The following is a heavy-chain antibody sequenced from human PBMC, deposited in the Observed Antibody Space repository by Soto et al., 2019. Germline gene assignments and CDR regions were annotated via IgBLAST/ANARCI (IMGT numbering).Heavy chain of an antibody. CDR1: GGTFSSYA. J-gene: IGHJ6*02. D-gene: IGHD4-17*01. Sequence: QVQLVQSGAEVKKPGSSVKVSCKASGGTFSSYAISWVRQAPGQGLEWMGGIIPIFGTANYAQKFQGRVTITADKSTSTAYMELSSLRSEHTAVYYCARQERSGERYYYGMDVWGQGTTVTVSS. CDR3: ARQERSGERYYYGMDV. V-gene: IGHV1-69*06. CDR2: IIPIFGTA.